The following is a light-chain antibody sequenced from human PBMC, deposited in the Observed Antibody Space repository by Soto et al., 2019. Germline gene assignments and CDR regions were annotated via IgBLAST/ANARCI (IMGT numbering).Light chain of an antibody. J-gene: IGKJ2*01. Sequence: EVVLTQSPGTLSLSPGESATLSCRASQSVTNNYFAWYQQKPGQAPRLLIFGSSDRATGIPDRFTGSGSGTDCTLTISRLEPEHFAVYDWHQYGSSPPSTFGQGTKLEIK. V-gene: IGKV3-20*01. CDR1: QSVTNNY. CDR2: GSS. CDR3: HQYGSSPPST.